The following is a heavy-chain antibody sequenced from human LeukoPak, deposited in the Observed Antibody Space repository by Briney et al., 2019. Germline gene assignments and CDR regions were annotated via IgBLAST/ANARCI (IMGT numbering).Heavy chain of an antibody. CDR1: GYTFRNYA. Sequence: ASVKVSCKASGYTFRNYAINWVRQAPGQGLEWMGWINPNSGGTNYAQKFQGRVTMTRDTSISTAYMELSRLKSDDTAVYYCARRYSYGLPVRYYYYMDVWGKGTTVTVSS. CDR3: ARRYSYGLPVRYYYYMDV. D-gene: IGHD5-18*01. J-gene: IGHJ6*03. V-gene: IGHV1-2*02. CDR2: INPNSGGT.